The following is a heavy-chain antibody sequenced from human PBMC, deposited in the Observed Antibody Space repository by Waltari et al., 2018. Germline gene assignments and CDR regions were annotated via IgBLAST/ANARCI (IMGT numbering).Heavy chain of an antibody. CDR2: MYYSGSP. D-gene: IGHD2-2*02. Sequence: QVQLQESGPGLVKPSETLSLTCTVSGGSISSYYWSCIRQTPGKGLGWIGYMYYSGSPHSHPSHKSRVARSVVTSKNPFSLKLSSVTAAHTAVYYCARFRSGYCSSTSCYSGYWYFDLWVRGTLVTVSS. CDR3: ARFRSGYCSSTSCYSGYWYFDL. V-gene: IGHV4-59*08. CDR1: GGSISSYY. J-gene: IGHJ2*01.